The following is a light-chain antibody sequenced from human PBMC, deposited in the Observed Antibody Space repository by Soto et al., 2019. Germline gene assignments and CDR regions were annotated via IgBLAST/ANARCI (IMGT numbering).Light chain of an antibody. J-gene: IGKJ5*01. CDR3: HQHYDLPT. CDR1: QTVLSSSNNRNY. V-gene: IGKV4-1*01. Sequence: DIVMTQSPDSLAVSLGERATIKCKSSQTVLSSSNNRNYLDWYQQKSGQSPKLLIYWSSTRASGVPDRFTGSGSGTDFALTISNIQAEDVGIYFCHQHYDLPTFGQGTRLEL. CDR2: WSS.